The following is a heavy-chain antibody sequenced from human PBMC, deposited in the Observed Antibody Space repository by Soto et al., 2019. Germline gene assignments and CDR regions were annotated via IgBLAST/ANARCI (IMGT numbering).Heavy chain of an antibody. D-gene: IGHD3-9*01. Sequence: QVQLVESGGGVVQPGRSLRLSCAASGFTFSSYAMHWVRQAPGKGLEWVAVISYDGSNKYYADSGKGRFTISRDNSKNTLYLQMNSLRAEDTAVYYCARSQAGYDILTGYHQLDYWGQGTLVTVSS. CDR3: ARSQAGYDILTGYHQLDY. CDR2: ISYDGSNK. CDR1: GFTFSSYA. J-gene: IGHJ4*02. V-gene: IGHV3-30-3*01.